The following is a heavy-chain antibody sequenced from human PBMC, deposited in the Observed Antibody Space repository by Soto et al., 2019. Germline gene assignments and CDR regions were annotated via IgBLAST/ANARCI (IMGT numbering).Heavy chain of an antibody. CDR3: ARSGTVTRNYYYYYMDV. J-gene: IGHJ6*03. D-gene: IGHD4-17*01. CDR1: GGSFSGYY. Sequence: QVQLQQWGAGLLKPSETLSLTCAVYGGSFSGYYWSWIRQPPGKGLEWIGEINHSGSTNYNPSLKSRVTISVDTSKNQYSLKLSSVTAADTAVYYCARSGTVTRNYYYYYMDVWGKGTTVTVSS. CDR2: INHSGST. V-gene: IGHV4-34*01.